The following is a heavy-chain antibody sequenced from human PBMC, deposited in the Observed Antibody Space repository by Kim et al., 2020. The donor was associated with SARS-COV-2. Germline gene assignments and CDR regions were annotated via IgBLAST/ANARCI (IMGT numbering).Heavy chain of an antibody. Sequence: SETLSLTCAVYGGSFSGYYWSWIRQPPGKGLEWIGEINHSGSTNYNPSLKSRVTISVDTSKNQFSLKLSSVTAADTAVYYCARDRGAKTNYYYYGMDVWGQGTTVTVSS. CDR1: GGSFSGYY. D-gene: IGHD3-10*01. V-gene: IGHV4-34*01. CDR3: ARDRGAKTNYYYYGMDV. CDR2: INHSGST. J-gene: IGHJ6*02.